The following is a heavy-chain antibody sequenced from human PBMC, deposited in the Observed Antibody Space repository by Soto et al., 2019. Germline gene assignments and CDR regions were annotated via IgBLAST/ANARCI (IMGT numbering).Heavy chain of an antibody. D-gene: IGHD3-3*01. Sequence: GGSLRLSCAASGFTFSSYAMSWVRQAPGKGLEWVSAISGSGGSTYYADSVKGRFTISRDNSKNTLYLQMNSLRAEDTAVYYCAKDIPSGYYSITSRDAFDIWGQGTMVTVSS. CDR2: ISGSGGST. V-gene: IGHV3-23*01. CDR3: AKDIPSGYYSITSRDAFDI. J-gene: IGHJ3*02. CDR1: GFTFSSYA.